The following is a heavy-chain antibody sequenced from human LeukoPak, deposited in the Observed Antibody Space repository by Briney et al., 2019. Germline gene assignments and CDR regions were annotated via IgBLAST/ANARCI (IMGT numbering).Heavy chain of an antibody. CDR1: GGSISSYY. J-gene: IGHJ4*02. D-gene: IGHD6-13*01. CDR3: ARGLGIAAADTFDY. Sequence: SETLSLTCTVSGGSISSYYWSWIRQPPGKGLEWIGYIYYSGSTDYNPSLKSRVTISIDTSNMQFSLKLSSVTAADTAVYYCARGLGIAAADTFDYWGQGTLVTVSS. V-gene: IGHV4-59*01. CDR2: IYYSGST.